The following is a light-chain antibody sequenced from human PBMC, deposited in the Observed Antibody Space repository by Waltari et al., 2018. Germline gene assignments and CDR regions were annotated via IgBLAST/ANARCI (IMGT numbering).Light chain of an antibody. CDR1: CSNLRSSY. J-gene: IGLJ1*01. Sequence: QSFLTQPPSASGTPGQRLTLPCSGSCSNLRSSYVNWYQQLPGTAPKLVIYNNNQRPSGVPDRFSGSKYGTSASLAISGLQSEDEADYYCAGWDGTLNGYVFGAATKVTVL. CDR2: NNN. CDR3: AGWDGTLNGYV. V-gene: IGLV1-44*01.